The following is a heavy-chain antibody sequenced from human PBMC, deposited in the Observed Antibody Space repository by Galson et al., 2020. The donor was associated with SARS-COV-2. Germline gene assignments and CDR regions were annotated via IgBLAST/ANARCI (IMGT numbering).Heavy chain of an antibody. V-gene: IGHV1-69*13. J-gene: IGHJ6*02. Sequence: SVKVSCKASGGPFSSYAISWVRQAPGQGLEWMGGIIPIFGTANYAQKFQGRVTITADESTSTAYMELSSLRSEDTAVYYCARDGDILPGYQLGLYGMDVWGQGTTVTVSS. D-gene: IGHD3-9*01. CDR2: IIPIFGTA. CDR3: ARDGDILPGYQLGLYGMDV. CDR1: GGPFSSYA.